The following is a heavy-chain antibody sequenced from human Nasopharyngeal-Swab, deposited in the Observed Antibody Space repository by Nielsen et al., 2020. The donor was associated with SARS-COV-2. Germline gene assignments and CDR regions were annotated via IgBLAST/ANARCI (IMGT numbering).Heavy chain of an antibody. V-gene: IGHV3-30*04. D-gene: IGHD2-15*01. Sequence: GESLKISCAASGFTFNNYALQWVRQAAGKGLEWVAIISHDGSQELYAESVRGRFTISRDNSKNAIYLQMNSLSAEDTALYYYARLVALYCSDGACFSDSWGQGTLVTVSS. CDR1: GFTFNNYA. J-gene: IGHJ4*02. CDR2: ISHDGSQE. CDR3: ARLVALYCSDGACFSDS.